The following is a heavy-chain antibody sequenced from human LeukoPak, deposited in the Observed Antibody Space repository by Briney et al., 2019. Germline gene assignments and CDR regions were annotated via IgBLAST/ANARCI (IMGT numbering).Heavy chain of an antibody. CDR1: GGTFSSYA. CDR2: ISAYNGNT. CDR3: ARHVHLRDYEPLDY. V-gene: IGHV1-18*01. D-gene: IGHD3-22*01. Sequence: GASVKVSCKASGGTFSSYAISWVRQAPGQGLEWMGWISAYNGNTNYAEKLQGRVTMTTATSTSTPYMELRSLRSDATAVYYCARHVHLRDYEPLDYWGQGTLVTVSS. J-gene: IGHJ4*02.